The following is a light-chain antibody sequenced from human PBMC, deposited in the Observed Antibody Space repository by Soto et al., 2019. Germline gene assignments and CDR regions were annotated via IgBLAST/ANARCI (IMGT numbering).Light chain of an antibody. V-gene: IGLV1-47*02. Sequence: QPVLTQPPSASGTPGQTVTISCSGSSSNIGSNYVSWYQQVQGAAPKLLIYSYDQRPSGVPDRFSGSRSGTSASLAISGLRSEDEADYYCGTWDDSLSGAVFGGGTKLTVL. J-gene: IGLJ3*02. CDR2: SYD. CDR3: GTWDDSLSGAV. CDR1: SSNIGSNY.